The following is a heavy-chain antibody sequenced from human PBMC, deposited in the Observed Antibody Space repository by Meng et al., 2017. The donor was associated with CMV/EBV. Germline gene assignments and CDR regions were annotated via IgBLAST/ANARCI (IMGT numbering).Heavy chain of an antibody. D-gene: IGHD4-17*01. V-gene: IGHV3-49*04. CDR1: GFTFRDYA. CDR2: IRSKPYGGST. CDR3: TRGLQDGDYFSFQH. Sequence: GESLKISCTPSGFTFRDYAMTWVRQAPGEGLEWVGLIRSKPYGGSTEYAASVKGRFTISRDDSKNIGYLQMNSLRTEDTAVHYCTRGLQDGDYFSFQHWGQGTLVTVSS. J-gene: IGHJ1*01.